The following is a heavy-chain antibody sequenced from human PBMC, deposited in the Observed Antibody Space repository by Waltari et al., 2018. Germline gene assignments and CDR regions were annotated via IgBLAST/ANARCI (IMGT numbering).Heavy chain of an antibody. Sequence: EVQLVGSGGGLVQLGGSRSLCGAASDFPFNSSCMSWVGQAPGKGLEWVTMIKEDGSEKYYLDSVKGRFTVSRDNAKNSLYLQMDSLRVEDTAVYYCAREYYYSIDYWGQGTLVTVSS. V-gene: IGHV3-7*01. J-gene: IGHJ4*02. CDR3: AREYYYSIDY. CDR2: IKEDGSEK. D-gene: IGHD3-22*01. CDR1: DFPFNSSC.